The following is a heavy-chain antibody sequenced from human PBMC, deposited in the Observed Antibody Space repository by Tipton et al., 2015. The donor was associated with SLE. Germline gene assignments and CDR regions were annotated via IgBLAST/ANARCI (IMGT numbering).Heavy chain of an antibody. CDR3: TRLQFIFGGMDV. V-gene: IGHV4-34*01. CDR1: GGSFTGQY. D-gene: IGHD3-3*01. CDR2: ITHSGGT. J-gene: IGHJ6*04. Sequence: TLSLTCAVYGGSFTGQYWIWIRQPLGKGLEWIGEITHSGGTNYNPSLKSRVSISVDTSKNQFSLEMRSVTAADTAVYYCTRLQFIFGGMDVWGKGTTVTVSS.